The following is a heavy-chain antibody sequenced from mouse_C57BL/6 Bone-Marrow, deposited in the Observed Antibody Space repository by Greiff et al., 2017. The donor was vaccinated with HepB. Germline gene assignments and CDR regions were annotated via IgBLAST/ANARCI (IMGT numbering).Heavy chain of an antibody. D-gene: IGHD4-1*01. V-gene: IGHV7-3*01. J-gene: IGHJ3*01. CDR1: GFTFTDYY. CDR2: IRNKANGYTT. CDR3: ARSLIWDFAY. Sequence: LVESGGGLVQPGGSLSLSCAASGFTFTDYYMSWVRQPPGKALEWLGFIRNKANGYTTEYSASVKGRFTISRDNSQSILYLQMNALRAEDSAAYYCARSLIWDFAYWGQGTLVTVSA.